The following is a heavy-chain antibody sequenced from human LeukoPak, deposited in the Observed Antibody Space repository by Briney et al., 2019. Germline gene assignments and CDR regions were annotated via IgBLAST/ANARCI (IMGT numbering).Heavy chain of an antibody. V-gene: IGHV4-59*08. CDR3: ARRWDSSSWHGLDP. CDR2: IYYSGST. Sequence: SETLSLTCTVSGGSISSYYWSWIRQPPGKGLEWIGYIYYSGSTNYNPSLKSRVTISVDTSKNQFSLKLSSVTAADTAVYYCARRWDSSSWHGLDPWGQGTLVTVSP. CDR1: GGSISSYY. J-gene: IGHJ5*02. D-gene: IGHD6-13*01.